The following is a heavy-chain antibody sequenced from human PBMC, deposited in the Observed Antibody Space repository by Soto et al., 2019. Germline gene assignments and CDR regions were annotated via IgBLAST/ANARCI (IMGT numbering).Heavy chain of an antibody. J-gene: IGHJ5*02. D-gene: IGHD1-7*01. Sequence: QVQLVESGGGVVQPGRSLRLSCAASGFTFSSYGMHWVRQAPGKGLEWVAVISYDGSNKYYADSVKGRFTISRDNSKNTLYLHMNSLRAEDTAVYYCAKGGVRETGTTLMGGWFDPWGQGTLVTVSS. CDR3: AKGGVRETGTTLMGGWFDP. V-gene: IGHV3-30*18. CDR1: GFTFSSYG. CDR2: ISYDGSNK.